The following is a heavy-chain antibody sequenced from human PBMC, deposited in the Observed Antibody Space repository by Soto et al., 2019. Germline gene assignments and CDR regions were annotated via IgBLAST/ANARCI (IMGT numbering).Heavy chain of an antibody. V-gene: IGHV3-23*01. CDR2: ISGSGGST. CDR3: AKARDQWLVLWTMDV. J-gene: IGHJ6*02. D-gene: IGHD6-19*01. CDR1: AFTFSSYA. Sequence: LXLSCAASAFTFSSYAMSWVRQAPVKGLEWVSAISGSGGSTYYADSVKGRFTISRDNSKNTLYLQMNSLRAEDAAVYYCAKARDQWLVLWTMDVWGQGTTVTVSS.